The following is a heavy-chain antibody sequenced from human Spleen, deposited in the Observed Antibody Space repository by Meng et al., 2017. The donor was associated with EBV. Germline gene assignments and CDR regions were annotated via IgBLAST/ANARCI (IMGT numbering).Heavy chain of an antibody. CDR2: VFRTGDT. CDR3: ASDGISRYFDN. D-gene: IGHD1-1*01. V-gene: IGHV4/OR15-8*02. CDR1: GDSISSSNW. J-gene: IGHJ4*02. Sequence: VQRQESGPGLVKPSGTLSLTGVVSGDSISSSNWWGWVRQSPEKGLEWIGEVFRTGDTNYNPSLKSRVTILIDKSKNQFSLKLNSVTAADTAIYFCASDGISRYFDNWGPGTLVTVSS.